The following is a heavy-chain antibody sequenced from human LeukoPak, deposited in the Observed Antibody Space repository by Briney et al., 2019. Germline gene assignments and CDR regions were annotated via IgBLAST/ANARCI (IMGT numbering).Heavy chain of an antibody. Sequence: GGSLRLSCAASGFTVSNNYMSWVRQAPGKGLKWVSAISRSGDTTYYAESVKGRFTISRDTSKYTLYLQMNSLRAEDTAVYFCAKDPGGWVDYWGQGTLVTVSS. CDR1: GFTVSNNY. CDR2: ISRSGDTT. J-gene: IGHJ4*02. CDR3: AKDPGGWVDY. V-gene: IGHV3-23*01. D-gene: IGHD5-12*01.